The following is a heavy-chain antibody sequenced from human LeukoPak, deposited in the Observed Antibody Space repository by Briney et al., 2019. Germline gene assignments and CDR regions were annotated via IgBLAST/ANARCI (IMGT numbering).Heavy chain of an antibody. J-gene: IGHJ5*02. CDR3: ALPAAAPADWFDP. V-gene: IGHV4-34*01. D-gene: IGHD6-13*01. Sequence: SETLSLTCAVYGGSFSGYYWSWIRQPPGKGPEWIGEINHSGSTNYNPSLKSRVTISVDTSKNQFSLKLSSVTAADTAVYYCALPAAAPADWFDPWGQGTLVTVSS. CDR2: INHSGST. CDR1: GGSFSGYY.